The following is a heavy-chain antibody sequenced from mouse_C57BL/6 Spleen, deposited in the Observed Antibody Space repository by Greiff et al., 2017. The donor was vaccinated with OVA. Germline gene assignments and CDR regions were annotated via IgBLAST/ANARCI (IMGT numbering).Heavy chain of an antibody. CDR2: IDPNSGGT. CDR1: GYTFTSYW. D-gene: IGHD1-1*01. V-gene: IGHV1-72*01. Sequence: VKLMESGAELVKPGASVKLSCKASGYTFTSYWMHWVKQRPGRGLEWIGRIDPNSGGTKYNEKFKSKATLTVDKPSSTAYMQLSSLTSEDSAVYYCARGHYGSSEGGAMDYWGQGTSVTVSS. CDR3: ARGHYGSSEGGAMDY. J-gene: IGHJ4*01.